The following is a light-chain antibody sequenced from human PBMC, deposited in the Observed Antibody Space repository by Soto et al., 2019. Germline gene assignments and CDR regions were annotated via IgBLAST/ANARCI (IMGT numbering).Light chain of an antibody. J-gene: IGLJ2*01. CDR3: QVWDSSSDHVV. CDR1: NIGSKS. CDR2: YDS. V-gene: IGLV3-21*04. Sequence: SYELTQPPSVSVAPGKTARITCGGSNIGSKSVHWYQQKPGQAPVLVIYYDSDWPSGIPERFSGSNSGNTATLTISRVEAGDEADYYCQVWDSSSDHVVFGGGTKLTVL.